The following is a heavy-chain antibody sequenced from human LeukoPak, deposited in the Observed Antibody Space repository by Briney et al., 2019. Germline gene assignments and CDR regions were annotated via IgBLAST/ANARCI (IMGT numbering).Heavy chain of an antibody. CDR1: GFPFSSYT. Sequence: GGSLRLSCAASGFPFSSYTMHWARQAPGKGLEWVAFIAFNGNEQKYVGSVKGRFTISRDNSKNILYLQMNGLRIDDTAVYYCARDRSTTSKYFDPWGQGTLVTVSS. D-gene: IGHD2/OR15-2a*01. J-gene: IGHJ5*02. V-gene: IGHV3-30*04. CDR2: IAFNGNEQ. CDR3: ARDRSTTSKYFDP.